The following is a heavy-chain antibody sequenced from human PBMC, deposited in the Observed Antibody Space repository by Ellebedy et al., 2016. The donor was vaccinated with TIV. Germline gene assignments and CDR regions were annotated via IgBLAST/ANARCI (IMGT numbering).Heavy chain of an antibody. D-gene: IGHD1-26*01. CDR1: GFTPSSYW. V-gene: IGHV3-74*01. CDR2: INGDGSST. CDR3: ARSYRVYFDY. J-gene: IGHJ4*02. Sequence: PGGSLRLSCATSGFTPSSYWMHWVRQAPGKGLVWVSRINGDGSSTNYTDSAKGRFTISRDNAKSTLYLQMNSLRVEETAVYYCARSYRVYFDYWGQGTLVTVSS.